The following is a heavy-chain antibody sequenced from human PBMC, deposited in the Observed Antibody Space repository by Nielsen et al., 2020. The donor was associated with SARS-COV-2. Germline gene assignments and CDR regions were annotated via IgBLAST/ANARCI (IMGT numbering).Heavy chain of an antibody. J-gene: IGHJ4*02. D-gene: IGHD4-17*01. V-gene: IGHV3-33*01. CDR1: GFTFSSYG. CDR2: IWYDGSNK. CDR3: ARPRLGSYGDFSIDY. Sequence: GESLKISCAASGFTFSSYGMHWFRQAPGKGLEWVAVIWYDGSNKYYADSVKGRFTISRDNSKNTLYLQMNSLRAEDTAVYYCARPRLGSYGDFSIDYWGQGTLVTVSS.